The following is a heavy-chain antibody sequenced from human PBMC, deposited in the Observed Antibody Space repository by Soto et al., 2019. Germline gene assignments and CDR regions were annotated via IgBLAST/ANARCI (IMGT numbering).Heavy chain of an antibody. J-gene: IGHJ6*02. CDR1: GGSISSGGYY. Sequence: QVQLQESGPGLVKPSQTLSLTCTVSGGSISSGGYYWSWIRQHPGKGLEWIGYIYYSGSTYYNPSLKSRVTISVDTAKNQFALKLSAVTAADTAVYYCARDIVFGVVITHGSYGMDVWGQGTTVTVS. V-gene: IGHV4-31*03. D-gene: IGHD3-3*01. CDR2: IYYSGST. CDR3: ARDIVFGVVITHGSYGMDV.